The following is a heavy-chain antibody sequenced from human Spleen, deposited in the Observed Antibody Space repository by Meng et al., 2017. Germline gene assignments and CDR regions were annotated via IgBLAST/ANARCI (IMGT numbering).Heavy chain of an antibody. CDR3: ARTYGITDY. CDR1: GFSLSTSGVG. CDR2: IYWNDDK. V-gene: IGHV2-5*01. J-gene: IGHJ4*02. D-gene: IGHD2-8*01. Sequence: QITLKESGPTLVKPTQTLTLTCTFSGFSLSTSGVGVGWIRQPPGKALEWLALIYWNDDKRYRPSLERRLTITKDTSKNQVLLKMANMDPVDTATYYCARTYGITDYWGQGALVTVSS.